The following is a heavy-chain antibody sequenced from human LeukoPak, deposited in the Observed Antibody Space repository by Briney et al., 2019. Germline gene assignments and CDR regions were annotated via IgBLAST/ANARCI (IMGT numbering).Heavy chain of an antibody. CDR2: IYYSGST. D-gene: IGHD3-16*02. CDR1: GGSVSGTSYY. V-gene: IGHV4-39*01. Sequence: SETLSLTCTVSGGSVSGTSYYWGWIRQPPGKGLEWIGSIYYSGSTYYNPSLKSRVTISVDTSKNQFSLKLSSVTAADTAVYYCARLYDYVWGSYRYSFFDYWGQGTLVTVSS. CDR3: ARLYDYVWGSYRYSFFDY. J-gene: IGHJ4*02.